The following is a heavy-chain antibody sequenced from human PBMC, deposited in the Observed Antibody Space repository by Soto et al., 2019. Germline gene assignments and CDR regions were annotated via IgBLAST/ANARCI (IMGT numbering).Heavy chain of an antibody. Sequence: SETLSLTCTVSGGSISSYYWSWMRQPPGKGLEWIGYIYYSGSTTYNPTHKSRVNISGDTSKNHCALKLSSVTAADTAVYYCARGIFWSGYDADFDYWGQGTLVTVSS. J-gene: IGHJ4*02. D-gene: IGHD3-3*01. CDR3: ARGIFWSGYDADFDY. CDR1: GGSISSYY. V-gene: IGHV4-59*01. CDR2: IYYSGST.